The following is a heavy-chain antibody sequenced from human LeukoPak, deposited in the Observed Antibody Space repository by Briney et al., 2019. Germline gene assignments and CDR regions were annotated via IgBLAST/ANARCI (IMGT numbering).Heavy chain of an antibody. D-gene: IGHD2-2*01. CDR1: GYSFSSGYY. V-gene: IGHV4-38-2*01. CDR3: ARNRTSSYFDY. J-gene: IGHJ4*02. CDR2: IYHSAST. Sequence: SETLSLTCAVSGYSFSSGYYWGWIRQPPGKGLEWIGSIYHSASTHYNPSLKSRVTMSVDTSKNQFSLKLSSVTAADTAVYYCARNRTSSYFDYWGQGTLVTVSS.